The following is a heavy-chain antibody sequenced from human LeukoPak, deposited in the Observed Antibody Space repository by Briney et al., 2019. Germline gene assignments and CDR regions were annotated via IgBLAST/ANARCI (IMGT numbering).Heavy chain of an antibody. J-gene: IGHJ4*02. Sequence: GGSLRLSCAASGFTFSSYGMHWVRQAPGKGLEGVAFIRYDGSNKYYADSVKGRFTISRDNSKNTLYLQMNSLRAEDTAVYYCANAMEYSSSNNNYWGQGTLVTVSS. CDR1: GFTFSSYG. V-gene: IGHV3-30*02. D-gene: IGHD6-6*01. CDR3: ANAMEYSSSNNNY. CDR2: IRYDGSNK.